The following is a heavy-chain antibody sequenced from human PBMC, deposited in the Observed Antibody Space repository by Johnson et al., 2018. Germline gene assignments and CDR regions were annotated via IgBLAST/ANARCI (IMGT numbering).Heavy chain of an antibody. CDR2: IASLSPKM. D-gene: IGHD3-16*01. J-gene: IGHJ4*02. V-gene: IGHV3-48*02. CDR1: GFTFSKYA. CDR3: VTGVDY. Sequence: EVQLVETGGGLIKPGGSLRLSCAASGFTFSKYAMHWIRQAPGKGLEWVSYIASLSPKMDYGDYVQGRFTGSRDNAKDSLYLQLNTLRDEDTAVYYCVTGVDYWGQGTLVTVAS.